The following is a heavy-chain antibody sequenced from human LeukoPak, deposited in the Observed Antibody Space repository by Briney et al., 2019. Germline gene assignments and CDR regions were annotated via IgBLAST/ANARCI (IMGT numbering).Heavy chain of an antibody. Sequence: SETLSLTCTVSGGSIFAYYWNWLRQPPGKGLEWIGYIYSNGITSYNPSLRSRGTISIATSKNQFSLRLRSVTAADTAIYYCARRAYYDSSGYNPASGYFDLWGRGTLVTVSS. V-gene: IGHV4-4*08. CDR1: GGSIFAYY. CDR2: IYSNGIT. D-gene: IGHD3-22*01. CDR3: ARRAYYDSSGYNPASGYFDL. J-gene: IGHJ2*01.